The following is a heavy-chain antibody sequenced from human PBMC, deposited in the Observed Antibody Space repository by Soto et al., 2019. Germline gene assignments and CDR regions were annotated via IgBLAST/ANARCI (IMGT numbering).Heavy chain of an antibody. J-gene: IGHJ4*02. Sequence: EVQLVESGGGLVNPGGSLRLSCAASGFTFSNAWMNWVRQAPGQGLEWVARFKSWGDGGTTDYAAHVKGRFTISRDDSENTLCLQMDSLKIEDTAVYFCNSSLPGVTTNYGFDYWGQGILVTVSS. CDR3: NSSLPGVTTNYGFDY. CDR1: GFTFSNAW. D-gene: IGHD4-17*01. V-gene: IGHV3-15*07. CDR2: FKSWGDGGTT.